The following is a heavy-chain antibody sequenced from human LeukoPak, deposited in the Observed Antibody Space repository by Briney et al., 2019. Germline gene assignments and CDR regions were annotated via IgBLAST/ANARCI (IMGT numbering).Heavy chain of an antibody. D-gene: IGHD3-3*01. J-gene: IGHJ5*02. CDR3: AAIFGELANWFDL. CDR2: INPSGGST. V-gene: IGHV1-46*01. Sequence: ASVKVSCKASGYTFTSYYMHWVRQAPGQGLEWMGIINPSGGSTSYAQKFQGRVTMTRDMSTSTVYMELSSLRSEDTAVYYCAAIFGELANWFDLWGQGTLVTVSS. CDR1: GYTFTSYY.